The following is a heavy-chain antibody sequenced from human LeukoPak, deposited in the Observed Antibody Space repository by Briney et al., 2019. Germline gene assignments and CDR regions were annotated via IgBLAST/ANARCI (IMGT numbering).Heavy chain of an antibody. D-gene: IGHD4-17*01. Sequence: GGSLRLSCAASGFTSSSYGMHWVRQAPGKGLEWVAVISYDGSNKYYADSVKGRFTISRDNSKNTLYLQMNSPRAEDTAVYYCAKDNYGDYNYYYYGMDVWGQGTTVTVSS. CDR1: GFTSSSYG. CDR2: ISYDGSNK. V-gene: IGHV3-30*18. CDR3: AKDNYGDYNYYYYGMDV. J-gene: IGHJ6*02.